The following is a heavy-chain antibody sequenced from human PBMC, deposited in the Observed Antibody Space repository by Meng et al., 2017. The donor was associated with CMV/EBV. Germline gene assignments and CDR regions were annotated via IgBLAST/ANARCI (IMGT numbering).Heavy chain of an antibody. CDR1: GFTFSSYE. CDR2: IKQDGSEK. V-gene: IGHV3-7*01. J-gene: IGHJ4*02. D-gene: IGHD2-8*01. Sequence: GESLKISCAASGFTFSSYEMSWVRQAPGKGLEWVANIKQDGSEKYYVDSVKGRFTISRDNGKNSVYLQMNSLRAEDTAVYYCARDSGRMNYWGQGTLVTVSS. CDR3: ARDSGRMNY.